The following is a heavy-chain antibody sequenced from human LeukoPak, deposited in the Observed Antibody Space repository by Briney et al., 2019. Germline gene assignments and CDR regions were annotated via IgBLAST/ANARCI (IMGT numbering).Heavy chain of an antibody. J-gene: IGHJ3*02. CDR3: ARVSTPPRRYCSSTSCSGAFDI. V-gene: IGHV4-59*01. CDR1: GGSISSYY. D-gene: IGHD2-2*01. Sequence: SETLSLTCTVSGGSISSYYWSWIRQPPGKGLEWIGYIYHSGSTNYNPSLKSRVTISVDTSKNQFSLKLSSVTAADTAVYYCARVSTPPRRYCSSTSCSGAFDIWGQGTMVTVSS. CDR2: IYHSGST.